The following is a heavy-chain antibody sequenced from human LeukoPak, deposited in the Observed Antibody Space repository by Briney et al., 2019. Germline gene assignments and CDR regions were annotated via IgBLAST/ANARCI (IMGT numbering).Heavy chain of an antibody. CDR3: ARDGRYCSSTSCYRYFDY. J-gene: IGHJ4*02. Sequence: GGSLRLSCAASGFTFSSYWMSWVRQAPGKGLEWVANIKQDGSEKYCVDSVKGRFTISRDNAKNSLYLQMNSLRAEDTAVYYCARDGRYCSSTSCYRYFDYWGQGTLVTVSS. CDR1: GFTFSSYW. CDR2: IKQDGSEK. V-gene: IGHV3-7*01. D-gene: IGHD2-2*02.